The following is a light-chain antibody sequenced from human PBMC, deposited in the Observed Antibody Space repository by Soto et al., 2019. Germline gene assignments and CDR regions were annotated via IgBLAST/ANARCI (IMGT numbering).Light chain of an antibody. CDR3: ISYTSSTTWV. CDR2: EVF. Sequence: QSALTQPASVSGSPGQSITISCTGTNTDVGGYDRVSWYQHHPGKAPKMLIFEVFNRPSGISDRFSGSKSGDTASLTISGLQAEDEADYYCISYTSSTTWVFGGGTKLTVL. V-gene: IGLV2-14*01. CDR1: NTDVGGYDR. J-gene: IGLJ3*02.